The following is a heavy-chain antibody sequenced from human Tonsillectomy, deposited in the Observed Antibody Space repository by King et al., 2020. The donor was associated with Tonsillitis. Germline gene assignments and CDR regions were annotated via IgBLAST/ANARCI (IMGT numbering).Heavy chain of an antibody. CDR3: AKYEGGVFDP. CDR2: IYDSENT. D-gene: IGHD2-15*01. CDR1: GGSISGGAYY. J-gene: IGHJ5*02. Sequence: QLQESGPGLVKPSQTLSLTYTVSGGSISGGAYYWSWIRQHPGRGLEWIGYIYDSENTYYNPSLKSRLTISVDTSKNQFSLKLSSATAADTAVYYCAKYEGGVFDPWGQGTLVTVSS. V-gene: IGHV4-31*03.